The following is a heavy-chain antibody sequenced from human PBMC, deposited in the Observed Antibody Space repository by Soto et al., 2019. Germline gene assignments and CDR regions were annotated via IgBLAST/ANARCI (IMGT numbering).Heavy chain of an antibody. CDR3: ARVGVYSLDSGSYGAFDI. CDR2: ISYDGSNK. V-gene: IGHV3-30-3*01. D-gene: IGHD1-26*01. Sequence: HXVSLRLSCAASGLSFSSYAMHWVRQAPGKGLEWVAVISYDGSNKYYADSVKGRFTISRDNSKNTLYLQMNSLRAEDTAVYYCARVGVYSLDSGSYGAFDIWGQGTMVTVSS. J-gene: IGHJ3*02. CDR1: GLSFSSYA.